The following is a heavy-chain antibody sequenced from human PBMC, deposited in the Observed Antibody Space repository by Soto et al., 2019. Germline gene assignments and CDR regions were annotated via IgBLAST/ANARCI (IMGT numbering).Heavy chain of an antibody. CDR3: ATLTPPFDY. J-gene: IGHJ4*02. CDR1: GYSINSGYY. D-gene: IGHD3-9*01. Sequence: SETLSLPCPVSGYSINSGYYWGWVRQSPGKGLEWIGTIYHSGTTYYNPSLKSRVTISLDTSKNQFSLKLNSVTAADTAVYYCATLTPPFDYWGQGTLVTFSS. V-gene: IGHV4-38-2*01. CDR2: IYHSGTT.